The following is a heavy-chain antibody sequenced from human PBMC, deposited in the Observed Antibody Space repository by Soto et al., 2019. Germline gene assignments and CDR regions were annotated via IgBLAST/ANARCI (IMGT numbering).Heavy chain of an antibody. CDR2: ISYDGSNK. CDR3: AKDLLPGVVAAPFDY. Sequence: QVQLVESGGGVVQPGRSLRLSCAASGFTFSSYGMHWVRQAPGKGLEWGAIISYDGSNKYYADSVKGRFTISRDNSKNTLYLQMNSLRAEDTAVYYCAKDLLPGVVAAPFDYWGQGTLVTVSS. V-gene: IGHV3-30*18. J-gene: IGHJ4*02. D-gene: IGHD2-15*01. CDR1: GFTFSSYG.